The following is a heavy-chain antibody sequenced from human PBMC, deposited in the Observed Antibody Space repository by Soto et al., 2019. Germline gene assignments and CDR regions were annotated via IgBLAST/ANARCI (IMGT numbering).Heavy chain of an antibody. CDR1: VFAYTSYG. J-gene: IGHJ6*02. CDR3: ARDFGYCTSSTCYFNGMDV. V-gene: IGHV3-33*01. CDR2: IWDDGSNK. Sequence: LRLSCAAAVFAYTSYGMHFFRQAPGEGLEWVAAIWDDGSNKNYADSVKGRFTISRDNSKKTLYLQMNSLRAEDTAVFYCARDFGYCTSSTCYFNGMDVWGQGTTVTVSS. D-gene: IGHD2-2*03.